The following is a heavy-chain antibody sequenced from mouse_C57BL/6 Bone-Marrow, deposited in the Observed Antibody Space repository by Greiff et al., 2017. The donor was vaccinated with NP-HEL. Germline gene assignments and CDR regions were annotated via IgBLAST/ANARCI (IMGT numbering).Heavy chain of an antibody. D-gene: IGHD2-3*01. CDR2: ISGGGGNT. CDR3: ARRGDGYYYYFDY. CDR1: GFTFSSYT. J-gene: IGHJ2*01. V-gene: IGHV5-9*01. Sequence: EVKLVESGGGLVKPGGSLKLSCAASGFTFSSYTMSWVRQTPEKRLEWVATISGGGGNTYYPDSVQGRFTISRDNAKNTLYLQRSSLRSEDTALYYCARRGDGYYYYFDYWGQGTTLTVSS.